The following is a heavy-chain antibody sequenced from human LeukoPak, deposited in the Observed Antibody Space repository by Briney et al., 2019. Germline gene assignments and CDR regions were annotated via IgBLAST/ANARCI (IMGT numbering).Heavy chain of an antibody. CDR2: ISGGGERT. CDR3: GKDGGQYSSGPEFDP. CDR1: GLFFSNTA. Sequence: PPAGSLRLSCAASGLFFSNTAMNWARQSPGRGLEWIAAISGGGERTIYADSVKGRFTISRDNSKNMVYLEMNSLRVDDTAIYYCGKDGGQYSSGPEFDPRGQGALVTVSS. V-gene: IGHV3-23*01. D-gene: IGHD3-22*01. J-gene: IGHJ5*02.